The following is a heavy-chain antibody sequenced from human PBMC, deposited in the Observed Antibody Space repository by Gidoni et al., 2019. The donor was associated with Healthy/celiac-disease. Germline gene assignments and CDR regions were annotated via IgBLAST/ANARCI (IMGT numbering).Heavy chain of an antibody. J-gene: IGHJ4*02. Sequence: QLQLPQSGPGLLQPSETLSPPCTVSGRSISSSCYYWGWLRPPPGKGLEWIGSIYYSGSTYYNPSLKSRVTISVETSKNQFSLKLSSVTAADTEVYYCARTGYSSSWYVPFDDWGQGTLVTVSS. V-gene: IGHV4-39*01. CDR3: ARTGYSSSWYVPFDD. D-gene: IGHD6-13*01. CDR2: IYYSGST. CDR1: GRSISSSCYY.